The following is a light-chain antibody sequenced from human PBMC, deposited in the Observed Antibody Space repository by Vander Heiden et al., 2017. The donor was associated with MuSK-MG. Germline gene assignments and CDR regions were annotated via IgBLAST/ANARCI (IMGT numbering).Light chain of an antibody. CDR1: SSDIGNYDY. V-gene: IGLV2-11*01. CDR3: CSYAGRFTLI. J-gene: IGLJ2*01. CDR2: DVP. Sequence: QSALTQSRSVSGSPGQSVTSPCTGTSSDIGNYDYVSWHQHHAGTTPKLLFSDVPQRPSGVPGRFSGSKSGNTASLTISAVLPEDEAVYFCCSYAGRFTLIFGGGTELTVL.